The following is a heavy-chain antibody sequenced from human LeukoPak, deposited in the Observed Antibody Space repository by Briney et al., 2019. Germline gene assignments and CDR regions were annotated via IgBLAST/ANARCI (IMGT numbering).Heavy chain of an antibody. CDR3: ARDPGSGSQVFDY. CDR1: GGSISSGDYY. V-gene: IGHV4-30-4*01. D-gene: IGHD3-10*01. J-gene: IGHJ4*02. Sequence: PSETLSLTCTVSGGSISSGDYYWSWIRQPPGKGLEWTGYIYYSGSTYYNPSLKSRVTISVDTSKNQFSLKLSSVTAADTAVYYCARDPGSGSQVFDYWGQGTLVTVSS. CDR2: IYYSGST.